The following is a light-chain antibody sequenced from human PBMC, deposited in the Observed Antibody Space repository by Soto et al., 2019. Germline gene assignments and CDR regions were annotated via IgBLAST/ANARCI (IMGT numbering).Light chain of an antibody. CDR1: QSFRGL. J-gene: IGKJ5*01. CDR3: QQRHMWPIT. CDR2: DAY. V-gene: IGKV3-11*01. Sequence: EFVLTQSPVTLSLSPGERATLFCMASQSFRGLLAWYQQKPGQAPRLLIYDAYNRATGIPPRFSGSVYGTDFNLTISSLEPEDSAVYYCQQRHMWPITFGQGTRLEI.